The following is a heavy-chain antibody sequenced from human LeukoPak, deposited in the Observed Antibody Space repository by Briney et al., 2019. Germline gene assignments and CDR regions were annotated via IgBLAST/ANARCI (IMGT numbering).Heavy chain of an antibody. CDR2: IYYSGST. D-gene: IGHD4-17*01. Sequence: SQTLSHTCTVSGGSISSGGYYWSWIRQHPGKGLEWIGYIYYSGSTYYNPSLKSRVTISVDTSKNQFSLKLSSVTAADTAVYYCARDLTYGANNWFDPWGQRTLVTVSS. J-gene: IGHJ5*02. CDR3: ARDLTYGANNWFDP. CDR1: GGSISSGGYY. V-gene: IGHV4-31*03.